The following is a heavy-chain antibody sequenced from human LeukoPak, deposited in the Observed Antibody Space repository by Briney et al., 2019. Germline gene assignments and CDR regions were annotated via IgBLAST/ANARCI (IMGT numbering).Heavy chain of an antibody. CDR2: MWSDGRP. CDR1: RFTVCNIY. Sequence: PGGTLRLSSAASRFTVCNIYMSWVRHAPGKGLEWISVMWSDGRPNDADSEKGRFMISRDDYRNILDLQMNSLEAGDTAVYYCARGYYASTGPGGLDFWGQGTMVTVPS. V-gene: IGHV3-53*01. D-gene: IGHD3-22*01. CDR3: ARGYYASTGPGGLDF. J-gene: IGHJ3*01.